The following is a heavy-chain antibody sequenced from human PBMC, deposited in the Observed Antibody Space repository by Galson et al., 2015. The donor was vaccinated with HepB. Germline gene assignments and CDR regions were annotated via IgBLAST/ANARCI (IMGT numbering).Heavy chain of an antibody. J-gene: IGHJ4*02. D-gene: IGHD3-22*01. V-gene: IGHV3-48*02. CDR2: ITSSGGTT. Sequence: SLRPSCAASGFTFSSYSMLWVRQAPGKGLEWVSYITSSGGTTYYADSVKGRFTISRHNAKNSLYLQMNSLRDEDTAVYYCARGYDSGGYYPDYWGQGTLVTVSS. CDR3: ARGYDSGGYYPDY. CDR1: GFTFSSYS.